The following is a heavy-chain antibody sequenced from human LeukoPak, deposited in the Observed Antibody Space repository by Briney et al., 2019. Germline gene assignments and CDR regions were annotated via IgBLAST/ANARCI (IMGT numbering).Heavy chain of an antibody. Sequence: TGGSLRLSCAASGFSFSSYWLSWVRQAPGKGLEWVANMNLDGREKYYEDSVRGRFTISRDNAKNSLYLQMNSLRAEDTAEYYCTCDLDRSDGLWGQGTMVTVSS. V-gene: IGHV3-7*01. CDR1: GFSFSSYW. D-gene: IGHD2-8*01. CDR2: MNLDGREK. CDR3: TCDLDRSDGL. J-gene: IGHJ3*01.